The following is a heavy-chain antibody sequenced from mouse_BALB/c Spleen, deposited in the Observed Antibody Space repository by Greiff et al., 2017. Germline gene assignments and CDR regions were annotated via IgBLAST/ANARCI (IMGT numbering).Heavy chain of an antibody. CDR1: GFNIKDTY. Sequence: EVQLQQSGAELVKPGASVKLSCTASGFNIKDTYMHWVKQRPEQGLEWIGRIDPANGNTKYDPKFQGKATITADTSSNTAYLQLSSLTSEDTAVYYCADRDDGAKDYWGQGTSGTVSS. V-gene: IGHV14-3*02. CDR3: ADRDDGAKDY. J-gene: IGHJ4*01. D-gene: IGHD2-14*01. CDR2: IDPANGNT.